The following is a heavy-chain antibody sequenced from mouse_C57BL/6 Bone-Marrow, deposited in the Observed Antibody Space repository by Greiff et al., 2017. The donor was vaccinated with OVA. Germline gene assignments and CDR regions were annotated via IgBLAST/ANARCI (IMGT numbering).Heavy chain of an antibody. CDR1: GYSITSGYY. V-gene: IGHV3-6*01. J-gene: IGHJ2*01. Sequence: DVQLQESGPGLVKPSQSLSLTCSVTGYSITSGYYWNWIRQFPGNKLEWMGYISYDGSNNYNPSLKNRISITRDTSKNQFFLKLNSVTTEDTATYYCAGLVFDYWGQGTTLTVSS. D-gene: IGHD2-10*02. CDR3: AGLVFDY. CDR2: ISYDGSN.